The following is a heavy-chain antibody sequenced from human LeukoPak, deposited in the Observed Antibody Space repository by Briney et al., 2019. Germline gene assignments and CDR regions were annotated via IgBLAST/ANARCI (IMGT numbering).Heavy chain of an antibody. D-gene: IGHD3-3*01. J-gene: IGHJ4*02. CDR3: ARDLERITIFGVVVGL. V-gene: IGHV3-21*01. CDR1: GFTFSSCS. CDR2: ISSSSSYI. Sequence: GGSLRLSCAASGFTFSSCSMNWVRQAPGKGLEWVSSISSSSSYIYYADSVKGRFTISRDNAKNSLYLQMNSPRAEDTAVYYCARDLERITIFGVVVGLWGQGTLVTVSS.